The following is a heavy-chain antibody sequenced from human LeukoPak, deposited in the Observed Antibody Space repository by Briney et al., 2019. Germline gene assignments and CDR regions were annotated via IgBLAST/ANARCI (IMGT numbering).Heavy chain of an antibody. V-gene: IGHV1-46*01. J-gene: IGHJ4*02. CDR2: INPSGGST. D-gene: IGHD3-10*01. CDR3: ARGDALVRGVIEDY. Sequence: ASVKVSCKASGYTFTSYDINWVRQATGQGLEWMGIINPSGGSTSYAQKFQGRVTMTRDTSTSTVYMELSSLRSEDTAVYYCARGDALVRGVIEDYWGQGTLVTVSS. CDR1: GYTFTSYD.